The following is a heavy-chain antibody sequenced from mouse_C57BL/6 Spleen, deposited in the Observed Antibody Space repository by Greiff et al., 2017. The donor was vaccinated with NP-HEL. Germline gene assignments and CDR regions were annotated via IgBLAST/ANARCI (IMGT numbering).Heavy chain of an antibody. CDR1: GFTFSNYW. V-gene: IGHV6-3*01. Sequence: EVQLQESGGGLVQPGGSMKLSCVASGFTFSNYWMNWVRQSPEKGLEWVAQIRLKSDNYATHYAESVKGRFTISRDDSKSSVYLQMNNLRAEDTGIYYCTGPTPGFAYWGQGTLVTVSA. J-gene: IGHJ3*01. CDR3: TGPTPGFAY. CDR2: IRLKSDNYAT. D-gene: IGHD6-1*01.